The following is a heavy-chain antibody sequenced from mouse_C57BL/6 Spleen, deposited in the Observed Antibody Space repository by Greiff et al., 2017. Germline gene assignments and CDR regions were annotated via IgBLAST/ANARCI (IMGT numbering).Heavy chain of an antibody. Sequence: QVQLQQSGAELVKPGASVKLSCKASGYTFTSYWMQWVQQRPGQGLEWIGEIDPSDSYTNYNQKFKGKATLTVDTTSSTAYMQLSSLTSEDSAVYYCARWDYGSSYYFDDWGQGTTLTVSS. V-gene: IGHV1-50*01. J-gene: IGHJ2*01. CDR1: GYTFTSYW. D-gene: IGHD1-1*01. CDR3: ARWDYGSSYYFDD. CDR2: IDPSDSYT.